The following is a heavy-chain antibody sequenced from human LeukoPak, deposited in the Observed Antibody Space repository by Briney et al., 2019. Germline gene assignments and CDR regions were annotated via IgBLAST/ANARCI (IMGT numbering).Heavy chain of an antibody. J-gene: IGHJ4*02. CDR2: ISYDGSNK. CDR3: ARGINAHILTGCDY. V-gene: IGHV3-30-3*01. CDR1: GFTFSSYA. Sequence: GRSLRLSCAASGFTFSSYAMHWVRQAPGKGLEWVAVISYDGSNKYYADSVKGRFTISRDNSKNTLYLQMNSLRAEDTAVYYCARGINAHILTGCDYWGQGTLVTVSS. D-gene: IGHD3-9*01.